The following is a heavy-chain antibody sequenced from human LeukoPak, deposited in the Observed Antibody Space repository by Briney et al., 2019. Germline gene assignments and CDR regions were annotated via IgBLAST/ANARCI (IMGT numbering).Heavy chain of an antibody. V-gene: IGHV1-18*01. J-gene: IGHJ4*02. CDR2: ISAYNGNT. Sequence: ASVKVSCKASGYTFTSYGISWVRQAPGQGLEGVGWISAYNGNTNYAQKLQGRVTMTTDTSTSTAYMELRSLRSDDTAVYYCAREYSGYDWGQFDYWGQGTLVTVSS. CDR3: AREYSGYDWGQFDY. CDR1: GYTFTSYG. D-gene: IGHD5-12*01.